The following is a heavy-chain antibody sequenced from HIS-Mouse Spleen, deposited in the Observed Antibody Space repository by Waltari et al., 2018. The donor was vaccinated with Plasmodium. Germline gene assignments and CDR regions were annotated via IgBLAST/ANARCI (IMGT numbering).Heavy chain of an antibody. CDR2: IKQDGSEK. CDR1: GFTFICYW. D-gene: IGHD6-13*01. CDR3: ASSWYWYFDL. J-gene: IGHJ2*01. Sequence: EVQLVESGGGLVQPGGSLSSSVAASGFTFICYWMSWVRQAPGKGLEWVANIKQDGSEKYYVDSVKGRFTISRDNAKNSLYLQMNSLRAEDTAVYYCASSWYWYFDLWGRGTLVTVSS. V-gene: IGHV3-7*01.